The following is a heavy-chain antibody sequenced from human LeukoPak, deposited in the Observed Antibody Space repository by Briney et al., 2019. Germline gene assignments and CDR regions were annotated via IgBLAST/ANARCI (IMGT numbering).Heavy chain of an antibody. D-gene: IGHD2-2*02. V-gene: IGHV3-72*01. J-gene: IGHJ3*01. Sequence: GGSLRLSCAASELTLSDHYMDWVRQAPGKGLEWIGRSRNKANSYTTEYAASVKGRFTVSRDDSKNSLYLQMNSLKTEDTAMYYCARDAAIGPYTAFDPWGQGTMVTVSS. CDR3: ARDAAIGPYTAFDP. CDR2: SRNKANSYTT. CDR1: ELTLSDHY.